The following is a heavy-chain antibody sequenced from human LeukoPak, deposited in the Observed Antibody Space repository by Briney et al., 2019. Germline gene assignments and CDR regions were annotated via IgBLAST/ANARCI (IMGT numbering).Heavy chain of an antibody. V-gene: IGHV4-39*01. Sequence: SETLSLTCTVSGSSISSSSYYWGWIRQPPGKGLEWIGSIYYSGSTYYNPSLKSRVTISVDTSKNQFSLKLSSVTAADTAVYHCARHVWSSSFHFDYWGQGTLVTVSS. D-gene: IGHD6-13*01. CDR1: GSSISSSSYY. CDR3: ARHVWSSSFHFDY. J-gene: IGHJ4*02. CDR2: IYYSGST.